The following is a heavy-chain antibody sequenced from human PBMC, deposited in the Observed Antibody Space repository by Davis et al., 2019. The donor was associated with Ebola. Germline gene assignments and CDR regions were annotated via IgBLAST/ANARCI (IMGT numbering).Heavy chain of an antibody. J-gene: IGHJ4*02. Sequence: GESLKISCAASGFSFSSHWMSWVRQAPGKGLEWVASIKPDGTFRDSLAAVRGRFTISRDNAQNSLDLQMNTLRAEDTDVYFCAKHGTPTAIGGQGTLVTVSS. CDR3: AKHGTPTAI. V-gene: IGHV3-7*03. CDR2: IKPDGTFR. CDR1: GFSFSSHW. D-gene: IGHD2-2*01.